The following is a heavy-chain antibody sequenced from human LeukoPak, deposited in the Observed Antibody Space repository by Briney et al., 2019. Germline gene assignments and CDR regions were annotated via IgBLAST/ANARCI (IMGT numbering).Heavy chain of an antibody. V-gene: IGHV1-3*01. J-gene: IGHJ1*01. D-gene: IGHD3-10*01. CDR3: ARAQEPLYYYGSGSYWPPFQH. CDR2: INAGNGNT. CDR1: GYTFTSYV. Sequence: GASVKVSCKASGYTFTSYVMHWVRQAPGQRLEWMGWINAGNGNTKYSQKFQGRVTITRDTSASTAYMELSSLRSEDTAVYYCARAQEPLYYYGSGSYWPPFQHWGQGTLVTVSS.